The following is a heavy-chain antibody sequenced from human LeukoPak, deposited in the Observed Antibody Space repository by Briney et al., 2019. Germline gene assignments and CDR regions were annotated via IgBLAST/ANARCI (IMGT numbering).Heavy chain of an antibody. CDR2: ISGSGGST. J-gene: IGHJ5*02. D-gene: IGHD3-22*01. Sequence: PGGSLRLSCAASGFTFSSYAMSWVRQAPGKGLEWVSAISGSGGSTYYADSVKGRFTISRDNSKNTLYLQMNSLRTEDTALYYCARDLHEFYYDTGAYWFDPWGQGTLVTVSS. CDR3: ARDLHEFYYDTGAYWFDP. CDR1: GFTFSSYA. V-gene: IGHV3-23*01.